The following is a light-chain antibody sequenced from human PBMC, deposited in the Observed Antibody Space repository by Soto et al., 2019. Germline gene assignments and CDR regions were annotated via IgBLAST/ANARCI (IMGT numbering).Light chain of an antibody. Sequence: EIVMTQSPATLSVSPGERATLSCRASQSVSSNFAWYQKKPGQAPRLLLYGASTRATSIPARFSGSGSRTEFTITSSSLQADDCAVYYCQQYNNWPRTFGQGTKVEIK. V-gene: IGKV3-15*01. CDR1: QSVSSN. CDR3: QQYNNWPRT. J-gene: IGKJ1*01. CDR2: GAS.